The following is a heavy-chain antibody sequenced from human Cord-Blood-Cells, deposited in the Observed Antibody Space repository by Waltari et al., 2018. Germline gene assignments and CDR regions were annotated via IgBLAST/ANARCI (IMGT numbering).Heavy chain of an antibody. V-gene: IGHV1-69*01. CDR3: ARDLGNLEWTYDYYYGMDV. J-gene: IGHJ6*02. CDR2: NIPIVGTA. CDR1: GGTFSSYA. Sequence: QVQLVQSGAEVKKPGSSVKVSCKASGGTFSSYAISRVRQAPGQGLEWMGGNIPIVGTANDAQKFQGRGTMTAEESTSTAYMELSSLRSEETAVYYCARDLGNLEWTYDYYYGMDVWGQGTTVTVSS. D-gene: IGHD3-3*01.